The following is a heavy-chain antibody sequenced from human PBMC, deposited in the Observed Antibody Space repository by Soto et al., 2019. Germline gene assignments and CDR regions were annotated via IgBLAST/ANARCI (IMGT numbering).Heavy chain of an antibody. CDR1: GFTFSTCV. CDR2: ITGSDTGT. D-gene: IGHD6-13*01. Sequence: EVHLLESGGGFVHPGESLRLSCGASGFTFSTCVMTWVRQAPGKGLEWVSCITGSDTGTHYGDSVKGRFTISRDNSNNTMYLRMNNLRVEDTGVYYCAKGLINGRWYAEDWGQGTLVTVSS. J-gene: IGHJ4*02. CDR3: AKGLINGRWYAED. V-gene: IGHV3-23*01.